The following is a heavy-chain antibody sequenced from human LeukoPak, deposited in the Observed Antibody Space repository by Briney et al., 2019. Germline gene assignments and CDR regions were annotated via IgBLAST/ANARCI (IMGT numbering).Heavy chain of an antibody. V-gene: IGHV3-48*04. J-gene: IGHJ4*02. CDR1: GFTFSTYA. Sequence: GGSLRLSCAASGFTFSTYAMRWVRQTPGKGLGWVSYISSTGVIYYADSVRGRFSISRDNAMNSVYMQMNSLRAEDTALYYCARDHNWGFDYWGRGTLVTVSS. D-gene: IGHD7-27*01. CDR3: ARDHNWGFDY. CDR2: ISSTGVI.